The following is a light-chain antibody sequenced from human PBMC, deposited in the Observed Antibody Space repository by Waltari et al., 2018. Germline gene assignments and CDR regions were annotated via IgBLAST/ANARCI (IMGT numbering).Light chain of an antibody. J-gene: IGLJ3*02. CDR1: IGPVTRTSY. CDR3: VLYMGRGIWV. V-gene: IGLV8-61*01. Sequence: QTVVTQDPSLAVSPGGTVTSTCALSIGPVTRTSYASWYQQTPGQAPRTLVYKINNRSSGVPDLFSGSMLGNKAALTITGAQAEDESDYYCVLYMGRGIWVFGGVTKLTVL. CDR2: KIN.